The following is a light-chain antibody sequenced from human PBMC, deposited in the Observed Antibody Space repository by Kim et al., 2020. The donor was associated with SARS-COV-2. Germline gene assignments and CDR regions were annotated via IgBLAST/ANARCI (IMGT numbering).Light chain of an antibody. V-gene: IGLV3-21*04. J-gene: IGLJ1*01. Sequence: SYELTQPPSVSVAPGQTARITYGGNIFGRGGVHWYQQKPGQAPVLVIYYNNERPSGIPERFSGSNSGDAATLTISRVEVGDEADYYCHVWDGGIEHHVFGSGTKVTVL. CDR3: HVWDGGIEHHV. CDR2: YNN. CDR1: IFGRGG.